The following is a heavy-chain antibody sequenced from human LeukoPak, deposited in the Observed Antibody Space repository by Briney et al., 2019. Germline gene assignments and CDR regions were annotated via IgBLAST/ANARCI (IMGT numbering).Heavy chain of an antibody. CDR3: AGGGSGWYYY. V-gene: IGHV4-59*08. D-gene: IGHD6-19*01. J-gene: IGHJ4*02. CDR2: IYYSGST. CDR1: GGSISSYY. Sequence: SETLSLTCTVSGGSISSYYWSWIRQPPGKGLEWIGYIYYSGSTNYKPSLKSRVTISLDTSKDQFSLKLTSVTAADTAVYYCAGGGSGWYYYWGQGTLVTVSS.